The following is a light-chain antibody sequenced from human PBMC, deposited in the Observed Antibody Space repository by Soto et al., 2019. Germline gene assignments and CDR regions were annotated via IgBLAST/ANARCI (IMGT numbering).Light chain of an antibody. Sequence: IVMTQSPATLSVSPWERATLSFRASQSVSSNLAWYQQKPGQAPRLLIYGASSRATGIPDRFSGSGSGTDFTLTISRLEPEDFAVYYCHHYGTSPQKFGQGTKVDIK. V-gene: IGKV3-20*01. CDR3: HHYGTSPQK. CDR1: QSVSSN. CDR2: GAS. J-gene: IGKJ1*01.